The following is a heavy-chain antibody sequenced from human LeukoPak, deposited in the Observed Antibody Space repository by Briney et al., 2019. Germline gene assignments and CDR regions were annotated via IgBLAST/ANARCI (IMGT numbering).Heavy chain of an antibody. J-gene: IGHJ5*02. V-gene: IGHV3-7*01. CDR3: ARILWGSSASNWFDP. Sequence: GGSLRLSCAASGFTFSNYWMTWVRQAPGKGLEWVASIREDGSEKYFVDSVKGRFTISRDNAKNSLYLQMNSLRAEDTAVYCCARILWGSSASNWFDPWGQGTLVTVSS. CDR1: GFTFSNYW. CDR2: IREDGSEK. D-gene: IGHD3-10*01.